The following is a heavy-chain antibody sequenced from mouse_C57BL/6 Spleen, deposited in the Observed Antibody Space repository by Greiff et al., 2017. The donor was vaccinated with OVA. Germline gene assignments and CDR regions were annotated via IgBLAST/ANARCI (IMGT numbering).Heavy chain of an antibody. CDR1: GYSFTGYY. CDR2: INPSTGGT. Sequence: EVKLQESGPELVKPGASVKISCKASGYSFTGYYMNWVKQSPEKSLEWIGEINPSTGGTTYNQKFKAKATLTVDKSSSTAYMQLKSLTSEDSAVYYCARGGRRYAMDYWGQGTSVTVSS. CDR3: ARGGRRYAMDY. J-gene: IGHJ4*01. V-gene: IGHV1-42*01.